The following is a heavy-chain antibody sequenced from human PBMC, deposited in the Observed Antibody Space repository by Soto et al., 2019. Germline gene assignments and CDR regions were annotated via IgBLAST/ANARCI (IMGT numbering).Heavy chain of an antibody. D-gene: IGHD3-22*01. CDR3: ALSSGYYSESAPVVPQPIDY. J-gene: IGHJ4*02. Sequence: QVQLVQSGAEVKKPGASVKVSCKASGYTFTSYAMHWVRQAPGQRLEWMGWINAGNGNTKYSQKFQGRVTITRDTSASTAYMELSSLRSEDTAVYYCALSSGYYSESAPVVPQPIDYWGQGTLVTVSS. CDR2: INAGNGNT. CDR1: GYTFTSYA. V-gene: IGHV1-3*01.